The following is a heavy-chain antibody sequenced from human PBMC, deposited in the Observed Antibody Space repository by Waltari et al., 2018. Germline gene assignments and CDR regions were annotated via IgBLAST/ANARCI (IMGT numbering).Heavy chain of an antibody. CDR1: AFPYSTYW. CDR2: IRKDGGVK. CDR3: ASQIRYNSGWIPFDY. D-gene: IGHD6-19*01. J-gene: IGHJ4*02. V-gene: IGHV3-7*01. Sequence: EVQLVESGGGLVQPGGSLGVSCVVSAFPYSTYWLTGVRRVPGKGLEWVATIRKDGGVKYYVDSVKGRFTISRDNARNSLFLQMSSLRVEDTAIYYCASQIRYNSGWIPFDYWGQGTLVTVSS.